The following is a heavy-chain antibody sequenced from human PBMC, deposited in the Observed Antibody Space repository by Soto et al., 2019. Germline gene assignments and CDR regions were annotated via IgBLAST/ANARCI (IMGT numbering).Heavy chain of an antibody. CDR2: IIPIFGTA. D-gene: IGHD3-22*01. CDR1: GGTFSSYA. J-gene: IGHJ6*02. Sequence: QVQLVQSGAEVKKPGSSVKVSCKASGGTFSSYAISWVRQAPGQGLEWMGGIIPIFGTANYAQKFQGRVTITADESASTVYMELRSLRSEDTAVYYRARDPNQDYYGNYYYGMDVWGQGTPVTVSS. CDR3: ARDPNQDYYGNYYYGMDV. V-gene: IGHV1-69*12.